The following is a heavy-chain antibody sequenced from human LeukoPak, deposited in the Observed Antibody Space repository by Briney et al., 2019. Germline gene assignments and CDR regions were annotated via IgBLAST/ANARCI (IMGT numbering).Heavy chain of an antibody. J-gene: IGHJ4*02. V-gene: IGHV4-34*09. CDR1: GGSFSGNY. D-gene: IGHD5-24*01. CDR3: AREGASGDGYKLVY. CDR2: INHSGST. Sequence: SETLSLTCAVYGGSFSGNYWTWIRQPPGKGLEWIGEINHSGSTKYSPSLKSRVTISVDTSKNQFSLKLSSVTAADTAVYYCAREGASGDGYKLVYWGQGTLVTVSS.